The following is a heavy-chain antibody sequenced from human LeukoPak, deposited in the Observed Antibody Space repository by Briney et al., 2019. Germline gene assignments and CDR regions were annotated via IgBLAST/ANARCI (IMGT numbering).Heavy chain of an antibody. CDR1: GFTFSTYS. CDR2: IDTGTSTI. CDR3: ARRRITMVRGAASFDY. Sequence: GGSLRLSCAASGFTFSTYSMNWVRQAPGKGLEWVSYIDTGTSTIYYADSVKGRFTISKDNAKNSLYLQMNSLRTEDTAVYYCARRRITMVRGAASFDYWGQGTLVTVSS. V-gene: IGHV3-48*01. D-gene: IGHD3-10*01. J-gene: IGHJ4*02.